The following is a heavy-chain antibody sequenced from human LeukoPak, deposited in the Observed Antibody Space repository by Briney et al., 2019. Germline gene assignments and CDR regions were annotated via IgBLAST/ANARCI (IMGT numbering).Heavy chain of an antibody. J-gene: IGHJ4*02. V-gene: IGHV1-69*04. CDR1: GGTFSSYA. D-gene: IGHD1/OR15-1a*01. CDR3: ARDAPRNIRGIDY. Sequence: SVKVSCKASGGTFSSYAISWVRQAPGQGLEWMGRIIPILGIANYAQKFQGRVTMTTDTSTSTAYMELRSLRSDDTAVYYCARDAPRNIRGIDYWGQGTLVTVSS. CDR2: IIPILGIA.